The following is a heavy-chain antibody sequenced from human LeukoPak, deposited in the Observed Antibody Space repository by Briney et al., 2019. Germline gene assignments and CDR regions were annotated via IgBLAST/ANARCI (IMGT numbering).Heavy chain of an antibody. V-gene: IGHV4-61*01. CDR3: ARDRELGY. Sequence: PSETLSLTCAVSVGSISSGCYSWSWIRQTPGKGLVWIGYIYGGGSTDYNPSLKSRVTISRDTSKNQFSLRLSSVTAADTAVYYCARDRELGYWGQGALVTVSS. CDR2: IYGGGST. D-gene: IGHD3-10*01. CDR1: VGSISSGCYS. J-gene: IGHJ4*02.